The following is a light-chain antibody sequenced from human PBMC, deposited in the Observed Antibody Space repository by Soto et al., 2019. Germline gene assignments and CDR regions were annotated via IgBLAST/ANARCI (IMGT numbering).Light chain of an antibody. CDR1: QSVSSY. CDR2: DAS. J-gene: IGKJ3*01. Sequence: EIVLTQSPATLSLSPGERATLSCRASQSVSSYLAWYQQKPGQAPRLLIYDASNRATGIQARFSGSGSGTDFTLTIRSLEPEDFAVYYCQQRSNWPPTFGPGTKVDIK. V-gene: IGKV3-11*01. CDR3: QQRSNWPPT.